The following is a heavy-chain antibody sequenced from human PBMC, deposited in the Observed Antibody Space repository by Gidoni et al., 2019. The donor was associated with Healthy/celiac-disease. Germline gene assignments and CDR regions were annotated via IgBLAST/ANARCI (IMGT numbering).Heavy chain of an antibody. CDR3: AKSGGYYGSGPYNWFDP. J-gene: IGHJ5*02. CDR2: ISGSGGST. D-gene: IGHD3-10*01. CDR1: GFTFSSYA. V-gene: IGHV3-23*01. Sequence: EVQLLESGGGLVQPGGSLRLSCAASGFTFSSYAISWVRQAPGKGLEWVSAISGSGGSTYYADSVKGRFTISRDNSKNTLYLQMNSLRAEDTAVYYCAKSGGYYGSGPYNWFDPWGQGTLVTVSS.